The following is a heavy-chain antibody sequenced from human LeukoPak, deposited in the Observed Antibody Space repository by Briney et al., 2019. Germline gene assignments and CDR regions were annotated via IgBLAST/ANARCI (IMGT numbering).Heavy chain of an antibody. D-gene: IGHD3-22*01. Sequence: GASVKVSCTASGFTLNGHYMHWVRQAPGQGLEWMGWINPDSGGTNYAQKFQGRVTMTRDTSISTAYMELSRLRSDDTAVYYCSRDSMIVVLNYYFDYWGQGTLVTVSS. CDR3: SRDSMIVVLNYYFDY. V-gene: IGHV1-2*02. CDR1: GFTLNGHY. J-gene: IGHJ4*02. CDR2: INPDSGGT.